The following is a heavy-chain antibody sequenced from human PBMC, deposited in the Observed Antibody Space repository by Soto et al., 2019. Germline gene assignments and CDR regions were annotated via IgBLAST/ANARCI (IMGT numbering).Heavy chain of an antibody. CDR2: IYYSGST. V-gene: IGHV4-59*01. Sequence: SETLSLTCTVSGGSISSYYWSWIRQPTGKGLEWIGYIYYSGSTNYNPSLKSRVTISVDTSKNQFSLKLSSVTAADTAVYYCARDKDRLQLGGNYYYMLDVWGQGTTVTVSS. CDR1: GGSISSYY. D-gene: IGHD1-26*01. J-gene: IGHJ6*02. CDR3: ARDKDRLQLGGNYYYMLDV.